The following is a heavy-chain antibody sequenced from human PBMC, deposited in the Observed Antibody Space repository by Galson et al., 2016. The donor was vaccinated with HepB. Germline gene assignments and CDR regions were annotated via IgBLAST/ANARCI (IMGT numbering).Heavy chain of an antibody. Sequence: SVKVSCKASGYTFINYYIHWVRQAPGQGLEWMGIINPLSGGTDYAQRFQGRVTMTRDTSTSTVSMELSSLRSEDTAVYYCARAIMTPSDNWFDPWGQGSLVIVAS. CDR1: GYTFINYY. CDR2: INPLSGGT. CDR3: ARAIMTPSDNWFDP. D-gene: IGHD2-8*01. J-gene: IGHJ5*02. V-gene: IGHV1-46*01.